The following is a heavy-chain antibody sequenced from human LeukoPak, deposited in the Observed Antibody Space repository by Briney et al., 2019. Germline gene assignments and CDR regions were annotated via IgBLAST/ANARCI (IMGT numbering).Heavy chain of an antibody. V-gene: IGHV3-23*01. CDR1: GSTFSSYA. D-gene: IGHD3-22*01. Sequence: PGGSLRLSCAASGSTFSSYAMSWVRQAPGKGLEWVSAISGSSGSTYYADSVKGRFTISRDNSKNTLYLQMNSLRAEDTAVYYCAKSSAPYDSSGYYYYFDYWGQGTLVTVSS. J-gene: IGHJ4*02. CDR2: ISGSSGST. CDR3: AKSSAPYDSSGYYYYFDY.